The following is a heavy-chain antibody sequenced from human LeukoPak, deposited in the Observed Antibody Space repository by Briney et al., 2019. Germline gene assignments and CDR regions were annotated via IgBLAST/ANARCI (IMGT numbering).Heavy chain of an antibody. CDR2: ISYSGST. CDR1: GDSISGYH. CDR3: ARVVGATGSSDY. D-gene: IGHD1-26*01. Sequence: SETLSLTCTVSGDSISGYHWSWIRQPPGKGLEWIGYISYSGSTKYNPSLKSRVIISVDTSKNQFSLNLSSVTAADTAVYYCARVVGATGSSDYWGQGTLVTVSS. J-gene: IGHJ4*02. V-gene: IGHV4-59*01.